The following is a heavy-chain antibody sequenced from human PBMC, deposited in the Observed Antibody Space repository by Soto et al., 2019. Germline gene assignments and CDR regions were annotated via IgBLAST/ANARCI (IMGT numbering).Heavy chain of an antibody. CDR2: IQSGGPT. CDR1: GFTVSSKY. Sequence: GGSLRLSCAASGFTVSSKYMSWVRQAPGKGLEWVSLIQSGGPTYYADSVKGRFTISRDTSENTPHLQMDSLRAEDTAVYYCARDDGRGDGGRCYGVPLDGWGKGTSVTVSS. CDR3: ARDDGRGDGGRCYGVPLDG. J-gene: IGHJ6*04. D-gene: IGHD2-15*01. V-gene: IGHV3-66*01.